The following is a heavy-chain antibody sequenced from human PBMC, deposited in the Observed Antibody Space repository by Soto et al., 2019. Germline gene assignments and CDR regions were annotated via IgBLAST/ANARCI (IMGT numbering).Heavy chain of an antibody. V-gene: IGHV3-21*02. D-gene: IGHD3-10*01. CDR2: ISSSSYI. CDR3: ARDSYHYSERSFDY. Sequence: EVQLVESGGGLVKPGGSLRLSCAASGFTFSSYSMNWVRQAPGKGLEWVSSISSSSYIYYAGSMKGRFTISRDNAKNSVYLQMNSLRAEETAVYYCARDSYHYSERSFDYWGQGTLVTVSS. CDR1: GFTFSSYS. J-gene: IGHJ4*02.